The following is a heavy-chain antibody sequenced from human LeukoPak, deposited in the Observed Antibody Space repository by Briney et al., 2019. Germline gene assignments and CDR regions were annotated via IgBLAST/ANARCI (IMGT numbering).Heavy chain of an antibody. CDR3: ARGETMDV. Sequence: GESLKISCVALQFSFETYWMSWVRQAPGKGPEWVANRNEDGSEKHYVGSVRGRFTISRDNADNPLHLQMNSLRPEDMAVYYCARGETMDVWGKGTTVTVSS. CDR2: RNEDGSEK. D-gene: IGHD5-24*01. V-gene: IGHV3-7*01. J-gene: IGHJ6*03. CDR1: QFSFETYW.